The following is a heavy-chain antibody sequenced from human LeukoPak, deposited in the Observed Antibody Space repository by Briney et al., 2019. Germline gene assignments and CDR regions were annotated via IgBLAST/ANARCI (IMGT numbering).Heavy chain of an antibody. CDR2: INPNSGGT. Sequence: ASVKVSCKASGYTFTGYYMHWVRQAPGQGLEWMGRINPNSGGTNYAQKFQGRVTMTRDTSISTAYMELSRLRSDDTAVYYCARNFWSGYYRMGGYYYYMDVWGKGTTVAVSS. CDR1: GYTFTGYY. CDR3: ARNFWSGYYRMGGYYYYMDV. D-gene: IGHD3-3*01. J-gene: IGHJ6*03. V-gene: IGHV1-2*06.